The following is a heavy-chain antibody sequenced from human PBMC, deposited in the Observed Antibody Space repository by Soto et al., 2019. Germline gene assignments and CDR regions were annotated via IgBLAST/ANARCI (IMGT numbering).Heavy chain of an antibody. Sequence: GGSLRLSCAASGFTFSSYGMHWVRQAPGKGLEWVAVISYDGSNKYYADSVKGRFTISRDNSKNTLYLQMNSLRAEDTAVYYCAKDRIAAAAQRGYNWFAHWGQGTLVTVSS. CDR1: GFTFSSYG. CDR3: AKDRIAAAAQRGYNWFAH. D-gene: IGHD6-13*01. V-gene: IGHV3-30*18. CDR2: ISYDGSNK. J-gene: IGHJ5*02.